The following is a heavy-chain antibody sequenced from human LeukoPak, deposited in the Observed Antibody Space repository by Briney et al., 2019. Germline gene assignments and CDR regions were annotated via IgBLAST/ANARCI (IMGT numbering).Heavy chain of an antibody. CDR3: ARDGSNPPYYYYYYMDV. J-gene: IGHJ6*03. CDR1: GFTFRSYW. CDR2: INSDGSST. D-gene: IGHD4-11*01. V-gene: IGHV3-74*01. Sequence: GSLRLSCAASGFTFRSYWMHWVRQAPGKGLVWVSRINSDGSSTSYADSVKGRFTISRDNAQNTLYLQMKSLRAEDTAVYYCARDGSNPPYYYYYYMDVWGTGTTVTVSS.